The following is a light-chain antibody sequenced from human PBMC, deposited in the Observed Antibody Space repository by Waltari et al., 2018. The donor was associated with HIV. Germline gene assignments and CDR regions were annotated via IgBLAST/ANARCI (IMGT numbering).Light chain of an antibody. V-gene: IGLV2-14*03. CDR1: SSDVGIYNY. Sequence: QSALTQPASVSGSPGPSLTISCTGTSSDVGIYNYVSWYQHHPGKAPKVMIYDVSNRPSGVSNRFSGSKSGNTASLTISGLQAEDEADYYCSSYTSSSTWVFGGGTKLTVL. J-gene: IGLJ3*02. CDR3: SSYTSSSTWV. CDR2: DVS.